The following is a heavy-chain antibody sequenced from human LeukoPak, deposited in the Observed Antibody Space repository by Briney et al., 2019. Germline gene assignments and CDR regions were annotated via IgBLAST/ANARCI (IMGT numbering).Heavy chain of an antibody. Sequence: GGSLRLSCAASGFTVSSNYMSWVRQAPGKGLEWVAVISYDGSNKYYADSVKGRFTISRDNSKNTLYLQMNSLRAEDTAVYYCAKEWGSGWSSFDYWGQGTLVTVSS. CDR1: GFTVSSNY. CDR2: ISYDGSNK. V-gene: IGHV3-30*18. J-gene: IGHJ4*02. D-gene: IGHD6-19*01. CDR3: AKEWGSGWSSFDY.